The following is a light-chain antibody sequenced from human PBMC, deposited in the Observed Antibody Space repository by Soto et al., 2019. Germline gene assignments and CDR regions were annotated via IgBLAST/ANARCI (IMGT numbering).Light chain of an antibody. V-gene: IGKV3-20*01. CDR3: QQFGEA. CDR1: QIVSSGY. J-gene: IGKJ2*01. Sequence: ENVLTQSPGTLSLSPGERATLSCRASQIVSSGYLAWYQHKPGQAPRLLIYGGSTRATGIPDRFRGSWSGTDFTLTMSGLELEDFAVYYCQQFGEAFGQGTKLEIK. CDR2: GGS.